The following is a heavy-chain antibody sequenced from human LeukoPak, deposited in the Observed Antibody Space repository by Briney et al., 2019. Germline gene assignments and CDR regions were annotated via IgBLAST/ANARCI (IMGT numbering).Heavy chain of an antibody. CDR2: ISGSGGST. D-gene: IGHD2-2*01. Sequence: GGSLRLSCAVSGFTFSSYAMSWVRQAPGKGLEWVSAISGSGGSTYYADSVKGRFTISRDNSKNTLYLQMNSLRAEDTAVYYCAKDVVVVPAVMGAFDIWGQGTMVTVSS. V-gene: IGHV3-23*01. CDR3: AKDVVVVPAVMGAFDI. CDR1: GFTFSSYA. J-gene: IGHJ3*02.